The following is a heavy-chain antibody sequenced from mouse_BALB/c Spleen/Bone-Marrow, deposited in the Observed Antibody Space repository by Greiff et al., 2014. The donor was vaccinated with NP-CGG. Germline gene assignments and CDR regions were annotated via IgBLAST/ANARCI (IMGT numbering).Heavy chain of an antibody. Sequence: DVKLVESGGGLVKPGGSLKLPCAASGFTFSDYYMYWVRQTPEKRLEWVATISDGGGYTYYPDSVWGRFTISRDNAKNNLYLQMSSLKSEDTAMYYCARSGERYGAMDYWGQGTSVNVLS. CDR1: GFTFSDYY. CDR2: ISDGGGYT. D-gene: IGHD2-10*02. CDR3: ARSGERYGAMDY. V-gene: IGHV5-4*02. J-gene: IGHJ4*01.